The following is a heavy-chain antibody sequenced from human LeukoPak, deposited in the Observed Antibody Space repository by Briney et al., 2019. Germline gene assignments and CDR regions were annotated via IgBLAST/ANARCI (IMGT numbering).Heavy chain of an antibody. D-gene: IGHD1-26*01. Sequence: ASVKVSCKASGYTFTSYDINWVRQATGQGVEWMGWMNPNSGNTGYAQKFQGRVTITRNTSISTAYMELSSLRSEDTAVYYCARGSGSFRIWFDPWGQGTLVTVSS. CDR3: ARGSGSFRIWFDP. J-gene: IGHJ5*02. V-gene: IGHV1-8*03. CDR2: MNPNSGNT. CDR1: GYTFTSYD.